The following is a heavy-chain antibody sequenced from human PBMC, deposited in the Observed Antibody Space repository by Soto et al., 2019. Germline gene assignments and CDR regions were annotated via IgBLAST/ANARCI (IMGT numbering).Heavy chain of an antibody. J-gene: IGHJ4*02. D-gene: IGHD4-17*01. CDR2: ISSNGGST. V-gene: IGHV3-64D*06. Sequence: PGGSLRLSCSASGFTFSSYAMHWVRQAPGKGLEYVSAISSNGGSTYYADSVKGRFTISRGNSENTLYLQMSSLRAEDTAVYYCVKAPSSTVTKVDYFDYWGQGTLVTVSS. CDR1: GFTFSSYA. CDR3: VKAPSSTVTKVDYFDY.